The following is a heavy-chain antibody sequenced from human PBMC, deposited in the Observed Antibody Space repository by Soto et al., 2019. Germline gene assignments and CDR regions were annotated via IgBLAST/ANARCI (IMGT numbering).Heavy chain of an antibody. V-gene: IGHV3-30-3*01. CDR1: GFTFSSYA. CDR2: ISYDGSNK. D-gene: IGHD3-3*01. Sequence: GGSLRLSCAASGFTFSSYAMHWVRQAPGKGLEWVAVISYDGSNKYYADSVEGRFTISRDNSKNTLYLQMNSLRAEDTAVYYCERDQRSWYDFWRGYYYNWFDPWGQGTLVTVSS. CDR3: ERDQRSWYDFWRGYYYNWFDP. J-gene: IGHJ5*02.